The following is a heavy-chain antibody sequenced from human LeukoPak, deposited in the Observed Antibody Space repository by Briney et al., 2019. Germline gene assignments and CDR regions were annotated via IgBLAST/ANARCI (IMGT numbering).Heavy chain of an antibody. Sequence: GASVTVSFTASGYTFTGYYMHWVRQAPGQGLEWMGWINPNSGGTNYAQKFQGRVTMTRDTSISTAYMELSRLRSDDTAVYYCAREKYYGSGSWDFDYWGQGTLVTVSS. CDR1: GYTFTGYY. D-gene: IGHD3-10*01. CDR2: INPNSGGT. CDR3: AREKYYGSGSWDFDY. J-gene: IGHJ4*02. V-gene: IGHV1-2*02.